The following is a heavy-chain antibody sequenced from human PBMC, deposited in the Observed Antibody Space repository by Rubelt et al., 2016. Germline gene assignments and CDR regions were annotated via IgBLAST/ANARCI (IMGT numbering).Heavy chain of an antibody. J-gene: IGHJ4*02. V-gene: IGHV3-49*03. Sequence: EVQLAESGGGSVQPGGSVRLSCTASGFTFGDYAVSWFRQAPGKGLEWVGFIITKASGGTTEFAASVKGRFTTSRDDPESIALLQMNSLRTEDTAVYYCTRVQRFSRHVDYWGQGTLVTVSS. CDR3: TRVQRFSRHVDY. CDR2: IITKASGGTT. D-gene: IGHD3-3*01. CDR1: GFTFGDYA.